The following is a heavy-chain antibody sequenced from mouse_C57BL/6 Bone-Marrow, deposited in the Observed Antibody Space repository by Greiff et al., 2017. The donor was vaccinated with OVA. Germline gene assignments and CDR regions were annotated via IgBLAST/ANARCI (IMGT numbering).Heavy chain of an antibody. CDR3: ARHDPYYSNPAY. J-gene: IGHJ3*01. Sequence: VKLMESGAELVKPGASVKLSCKASGYTFTEYTIHWVKQRSGQGLEWIGWFYPGSGSIKYNEKFKDKATLTADKSSSTVYMELSRLTSEDSAVYFCARHDPYYSNPAYWGQGTLVTVSA. CDR1: GYTFTEYT. D-gene: IGHD2-5*01. V-gene: IGHV1-62-2*01. CDR2: FYPGSGSI.